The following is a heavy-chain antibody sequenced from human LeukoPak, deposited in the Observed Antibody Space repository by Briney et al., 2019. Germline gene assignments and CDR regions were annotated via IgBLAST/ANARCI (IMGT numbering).Heavy chain of an antibody. D-gene: IGHD3-22*01. CDR2: IYPGDSDT. CDR3: ARLYYYDSSGYYKYYFDY. V-gene: IGHV5-51*01. CDR1: GYSFTSYW. Sequence: GESLQISCQGSGYSFTSYWIGWVRPMPGKGLEWMGIIYPGDSDTRYSPSFQGQVTISADKSISTAYLQWSSLKASDTAMYYCARLYYYDSSGYYKYYFDYWGQGTLVTVSS. J-gene: IGHJ4*02.